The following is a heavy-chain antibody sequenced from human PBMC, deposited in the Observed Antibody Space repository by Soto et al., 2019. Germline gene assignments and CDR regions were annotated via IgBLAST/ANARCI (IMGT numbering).Heavy chain of an antibody. CDR3: TRDLYYFDSSAYYGHNWFDP. CDR2: ISAYNGNT. Sequence: GASVKVSCKASGYTFTNYGISWVRQAPGQGLEWMGWISAYNGNTKYAQKLQGRVTMTTDTSTSTAYMELRSLRSDDTAVYYCTRDLYYFDSSAYYGHNWFDPWGQGTLVTVSS. V-gene: IGHV1-18*01. CDR1: GYTFTNYG. J-gene: IGHJ5*02. D-gene: IGHD3-22*01.